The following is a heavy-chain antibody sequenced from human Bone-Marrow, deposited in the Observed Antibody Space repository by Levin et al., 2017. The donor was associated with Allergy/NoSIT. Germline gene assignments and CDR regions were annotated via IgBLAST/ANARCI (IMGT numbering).Heavy chain of an antibody. Sequence: GGSLRLSCAASGFTFSSYSMNWVRQAPGKGLEWVSHISIAGDALYYTDSVKGRFTISRDYAKNSLYLQLNSLRDEDTAVYYCARGAELDYWGRGTLVTVSS. V-gene: IGHV3-48*02. J-gene: IGHJ4*02. CDR2: ISIAGDAL. CDR3: ARGAELDY. CDR1: GFTFSSYS.